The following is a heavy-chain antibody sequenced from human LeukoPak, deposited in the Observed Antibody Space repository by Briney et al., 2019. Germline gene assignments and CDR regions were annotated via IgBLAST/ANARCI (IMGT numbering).Heavy chain of an antibody. J-gene: IGHJ3*02. D-gene: IGHD6-19*01. CDR1: GGSITGHY. Sequence: SETLSLTCTVSGGSITGHYWNWIRQTPGMRLEWIGYTSYSRTTIYNSYFKGRATMSIDTSKNQLYLNLTSVTATDTAVYYCAKLGHSDGWYLGAFDIWGQGTAVVVSS. CDR3: AKLGHSDGWYLGAFDI. CDR2: TSYSRTT. V-gene: IGHV4-59*08.